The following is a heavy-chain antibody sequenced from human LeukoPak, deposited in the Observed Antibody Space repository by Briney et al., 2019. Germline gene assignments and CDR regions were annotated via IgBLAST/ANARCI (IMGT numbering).Heavy chain of an antibody. Sequence: SGTLSLTFTGXGGXXNSYYWSWIGQPPGKGLEGIGYIYTSGSTNYNPSLQSRVSISVDPSKNQYSLTLSSVNAGGTAGYYCARHVFSSIAARETEYYYYYMDVWGKGTTVTVSS. CDR3: ARHVFSSIAARETEYYYYYMDV. J-gene: IGHJ6*03. V-gene: IGHV4-4*09. CDR2: IYTSGST. CDR1: GGXXNSYY. D-gene: IGHD6-6*01.